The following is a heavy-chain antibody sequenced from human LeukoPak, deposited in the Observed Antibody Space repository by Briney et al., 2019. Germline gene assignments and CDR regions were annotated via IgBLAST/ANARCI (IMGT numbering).Heavy chain of an antibody. J-gene: IGHJ6*02. CDR2: INTNTGNP. Sequence: ASVKVSCKASGYTFTSYAMNWVRQAPGQGLEWMGWINTNTGNPTYAQGFTGRFVFSLDTSVSTAYLQISSLKAEDTAVYYCASPEMRYSSSWYPYYGMDVWGQGTTVTVSS. V-gene: IGHV7-4-1*02. CDR3: ASPEMRYSSSWYPYYGMDV. CDR1: GYTFTSYA. D-gene: IGHD6-13*01.